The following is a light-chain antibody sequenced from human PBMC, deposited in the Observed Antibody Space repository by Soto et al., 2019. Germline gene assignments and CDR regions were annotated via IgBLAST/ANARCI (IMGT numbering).Light chain of an antibody. CDR1: KLGDKY. CDR2: QGN. Sequence: SYELTQPPSVSVSPGQTATITCSGDKLGDKYANWYQKKPGQSPVLVAYQGNKRPSGIPERFSGSNSGNTATLTISGAQAMDEADYYCQAWDSGTYVFGPGNKVTVL. J-gene: IGLJ1*01. V-gene: IGLV3-1*01. CDR3: QAWDSGTYV.